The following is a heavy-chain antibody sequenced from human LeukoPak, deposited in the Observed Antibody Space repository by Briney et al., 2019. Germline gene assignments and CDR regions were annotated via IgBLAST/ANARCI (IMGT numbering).Heavy chain of an antibody. J-gene: IGHJ5*01. V-gene: IGHV4-39*01. CDR2: IRYIGTT. CDR3: TRQLSWASDTGDS. CDR1: GGSISGSRRY. D-gene: IGHD6-13*01. Sequence: WETLSLTCIASGGSISGSRRYWGWAPPPPGRGLVGIGSIRYIGTTYYNPSLQSRLTISVDNSQNQFCLKLKSVTAADTSMYYCTRQLSWASDTGDSWGQGTLVTVSS.